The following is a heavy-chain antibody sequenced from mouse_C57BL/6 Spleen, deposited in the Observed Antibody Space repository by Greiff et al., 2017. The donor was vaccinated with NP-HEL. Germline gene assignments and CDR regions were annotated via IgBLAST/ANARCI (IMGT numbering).Heavy chain of an antibody. CDR2: INYDGSST. J-gene: IGHJ4*01. V-gene: IGHV5-16*01. D-gene: IGHD1-1*01. CDR3: ARDHDYGSSYYAMDY. CDR1: GFTFSDYY. Sequence: EVKVVESEGGLVQPGSSMKLSCTASGFTFSDYYMAWVRQVPEKGLEWVANINYDGSSTYYLDSLKSRFIISRDNAKNILYLQMSSLKTEDTATYDCARDHDYGSSYYAMDYWGQGTSVTVSS.